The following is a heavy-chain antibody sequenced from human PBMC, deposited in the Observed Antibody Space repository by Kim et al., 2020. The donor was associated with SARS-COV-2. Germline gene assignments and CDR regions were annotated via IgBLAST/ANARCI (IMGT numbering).Heavy chain of an antibody. Sequence: THYAASVKGRFTISRETAKNSLYLQMNGLRAEDKAVYYCAKRAERAFDYWGQGALVTVSS. CDR3: AKRAERAFDY. CDR2: T. J-gene: IGHJ4*02. V-gene: IGHV3-23*01.